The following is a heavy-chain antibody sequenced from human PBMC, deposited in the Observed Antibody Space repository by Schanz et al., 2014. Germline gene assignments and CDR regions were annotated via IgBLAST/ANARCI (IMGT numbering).Heavy chain of an antibody. Sequence: VQLEQSGAEVKKPGSSVKVSCTASGGTFSSFGINWVRQAPGQGLEWMGRIIPSLGLAKYEQKFQDKVTITADTSTTTAYMELSGLRSEDTAVYYCASSGAGYSSSWDFDYWGQGTLVTVSS. J-gene: IGHJ4*02. D-gene: IGHD6-13*01. V-gene: IGHV1-69*02. CDR2: IIPSLGLA. CDR1: GGTFSSFG. CDR3: ASSGAGYSSSWDFDY.